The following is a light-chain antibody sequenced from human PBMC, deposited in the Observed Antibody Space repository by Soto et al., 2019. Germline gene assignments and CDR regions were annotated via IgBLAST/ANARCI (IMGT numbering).Light chain of an antibody. CDR1: QDLSSH. Sequence: DIQMTQSPSSVSASVGDRVTITCQASQDLSSHLAWYQQRPGKAPKLLIYAASTLQGGVPSRFSGSGSGTEFTLTITSLQPEDFATYYCQQLNTYPITFGQGTRLEIK. V-gene: IGKV1-9*01. J-gene: IGKJ5*01. CDR2: AAS. CDR3: QQLNTYPIT.